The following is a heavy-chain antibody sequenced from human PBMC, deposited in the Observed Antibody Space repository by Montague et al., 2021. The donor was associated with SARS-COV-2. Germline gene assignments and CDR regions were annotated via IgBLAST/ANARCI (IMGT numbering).Heavy chain of an antibody. V-gene: IGHV4-31*03. CDR2: IYYSGST. J-gene: IGHJ2*01. Sequence: TLSLTCTVSGGSISSGGYYWSWIRQHPGKGLEWIGYIYYSGSTYYXPSLKSRVTISVDTSKNQFSLKLSSVTAADTAVYYCARAQWGQHLATWYFDLWGRGTLVTVSS. D-gene: IGHD6-13*01. CDR3: ARAQWGQHLATWYFDL. CDR1: GGSISSGGYY.